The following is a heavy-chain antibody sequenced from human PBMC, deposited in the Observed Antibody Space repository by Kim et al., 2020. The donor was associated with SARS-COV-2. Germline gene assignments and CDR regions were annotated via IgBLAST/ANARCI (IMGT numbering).Heavy chain of an antibody. J-gene: IGHJ3*02. CDR2: IWYDGNNK. CDR1: GFTFNSHG. Sequence: GGSLRLSCAASGFTFNSHGMHWVRQAPGKGLEWVAVIWYDGNNKYYADDVKGRFTISRDNSTNTLYLQMNSLRAEDTALYYCSSDGYVDYGAFDIWGQGT. D-gene: IGHD4-17*01. V-gene: IGHV3-33*01. CDR3: SSDGYVDYGAFDI.